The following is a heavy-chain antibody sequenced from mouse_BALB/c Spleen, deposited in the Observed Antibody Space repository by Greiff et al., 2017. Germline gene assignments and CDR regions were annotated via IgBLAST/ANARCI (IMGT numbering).Heavy chain of an antibody. D-gene: IGHD3-3*01. CDR3: NEGRGAMDY. Sequence: EVQLHQSGAELVRSGASVKLSCTASGFNIKDYYMHWVKQRPEQGLEWIGWIDPENGDTEYAPKFQGKATMTADTSSNTAYLQLSSLTSEDTAVYYCNEGRGAMDYWGQGTSVTVSS. CDR1: GFNIKDYY. CDR2: IDPENGDT. V-gene: IGHV14-4*02. J-gene: IGHJ4*01.